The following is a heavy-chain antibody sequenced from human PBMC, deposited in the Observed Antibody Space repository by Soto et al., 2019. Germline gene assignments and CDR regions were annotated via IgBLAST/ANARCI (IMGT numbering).Heavy chain of an antibody. CDR3: ARDRGANGAYFDY. V-gene: IGHV4-59*01. CDR2: IYYSGST. CDR1: SGSINSNY. D-gene: IGHD3-10*01. J-gene: IGHJ4*02. Sequence: QVQLQESGPGLVKPSETLSLTCTVSSGSINSNYWSWIRQPPGKGLEWIGYIYYSGSTNYNPSLKSRVTISVDTSKKQFYLKLNSVTAADTAVYYCARDRGANGAYFDYWGQGTLVTVSS.